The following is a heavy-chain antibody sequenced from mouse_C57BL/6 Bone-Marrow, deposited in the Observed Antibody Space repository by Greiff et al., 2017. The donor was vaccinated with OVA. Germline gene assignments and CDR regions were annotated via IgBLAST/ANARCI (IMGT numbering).Heavy chain of an antibody. Sequence: EVNVVESGGGLVKPGGSLKLSCAASGFTFSDYGMHWVRQAPEKGLEWVAYISSGSSTIYYADTVKGRFTISRDNAKNTLFLQMTSLRSEDTAMYYCARNHYGRGFAYWGQGTLVTVSA. CDR2: ISSGSSTI. CDR1: GFTFSDYG. J-gene: IGHJ3*01. D-gene: IGHD1-1*01. CDR3: ARNHYGRGFAY. V-gene: IGHV5-17*01.